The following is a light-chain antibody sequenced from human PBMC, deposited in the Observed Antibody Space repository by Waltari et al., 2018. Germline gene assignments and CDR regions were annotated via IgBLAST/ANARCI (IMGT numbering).Light chain of an antibody. CDR3: CSYAGGSTHVL. Sequence: QSALTQPASVSESAGQSITISCTGTSSDVGGYNYVSWYQQRPGKAPKLMIYDVTKRPSGVSNRFSGSKSGDTASLTISGLQAADEADYYCCSYAGGSTHVLFGGGTKLTVL. J-gene: IGLJ2*01. V-gene: IGLV2-23*02. CDR2: DVT. CDR1: SSDVGGYNY.